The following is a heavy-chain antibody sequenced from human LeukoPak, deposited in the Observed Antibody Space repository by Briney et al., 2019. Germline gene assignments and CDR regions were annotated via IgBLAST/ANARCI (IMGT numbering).Heavy chain of an antibody. D-gene: IGHD5-18*01. J-gene: IGHJ2*01. CDR3: ARARVDIAMFTWLNWYFDL. CDR2: ISYDGSNK. Sequence: GSLRLSCAASGLTFSNYAIHWVRWAPGKGLEWVAVISYDGSNKYYADSVKGRFTISRDNSKNALYLQMNSLRAEDTAVYYCARARVDIAMFTWLNWYFDLWRRGTLVTVSS. V-gene: IGHV3-30-3*01. CDR1: GLTFSNYA.